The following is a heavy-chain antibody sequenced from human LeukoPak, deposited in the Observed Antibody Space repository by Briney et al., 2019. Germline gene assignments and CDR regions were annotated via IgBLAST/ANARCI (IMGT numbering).Heavy chain of an antibody. CDR1: GASVSSRSYY. J-gene: IGHJ3*01. V-gene: IGHV4-61*01. CDR2: SYYSGST. CDR3: ATVLHDAFHF. Sequence: SETLSLTCTVSGASVSSRSYYWSWIRQPPGTGLQWIGYSYYSGSTNCDPSLKSRVTISRDTSKNQFSLNLSSVTAADTAVYYCATVLHDAFHFWGQGTMVTVSS. D-gene: IGHD2-15*01.